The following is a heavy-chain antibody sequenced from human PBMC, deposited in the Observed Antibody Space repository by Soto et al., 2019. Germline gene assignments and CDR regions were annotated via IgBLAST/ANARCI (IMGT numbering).Heavy chain of an antibody. V-gene: IGHV3-30-3*01. Sequence: GGSLRLSCAASGFTFSSFAIHWVRQAPGKGLEGVAVISYDRSNKYYPDSVKGRFTISRDNSKNTLYVHMNRLRTEDTALYYCARESWGNNYFDYWGQGTLVTVSS. J-gene: IGHJ4*02. CDR1: GFTFSSFA. CDR3: ARESWGNNYFDY. D-gene: IGHD1-26*01. CDR2: ISYDRSNK.